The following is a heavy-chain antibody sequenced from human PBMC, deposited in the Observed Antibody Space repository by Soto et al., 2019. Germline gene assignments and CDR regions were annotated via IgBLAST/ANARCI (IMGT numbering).Heavy chain of an antibody. J-gene: IGHJ6*02. D-gene: IGHD6-6*01. CDR1: GYSFTTYW. CDR2: IYPGDSDI. CDR3: ARHSAFDHCSSSSNYYYYYTLDV. Sequence: ETLSLTCAVSGYSFTTYWIAWVRQMPGKGLEWMGIIYPGDSDIRYSPSFRGQVTISADKSISTAYLQWSSLKASDTAMYYCARHSAFDHCSSSSNYYYYYTLDVWGRGTTVTVSS. V-gene: IGHV5-51*01.